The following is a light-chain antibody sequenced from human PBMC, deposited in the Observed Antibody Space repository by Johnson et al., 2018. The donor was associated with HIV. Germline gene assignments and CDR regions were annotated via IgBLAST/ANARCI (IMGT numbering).Light chain of an antibody. V-gene: IGLV1-51*02. CDR2: ENN. J-gene: IGLJ1*01. CDR3: GTWDSGLSAGV. CDR1: SSNIGNNY. Sequence: QSVLTQPPSVSAAPGQKVTISCSGSSSNIGNNYVSWYQQLPGTAPKLLIYENNKRPSGIPDRFSGSKSGTSDTLDIHGLQTGDEADYYCGTWDSGLSAGVFGTGTKVTCL.